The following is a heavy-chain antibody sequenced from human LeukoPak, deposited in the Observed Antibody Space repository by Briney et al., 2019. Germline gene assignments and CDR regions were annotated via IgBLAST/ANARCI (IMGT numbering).Heavy chain of an antibody. CDR3: AKTYYYDSSGYPSYFDY. J-gene: IGHJ4*02. Sequence: TGGSLRLSCAASGFTFSSYAMSWVRQAPGKGLEWVSAISGSGGSTYYADSVKGRFTISRDNSKNTLYLQMNGLRAEDTAVYYCAKTYYYDSSGYPSYFDYWGQGTLVTVSS. CDR2: ISGSGGST. V-gene: IGHV3-23*01. D-gene: IGHD3-22*01. CDR1: GFTFSSYA.